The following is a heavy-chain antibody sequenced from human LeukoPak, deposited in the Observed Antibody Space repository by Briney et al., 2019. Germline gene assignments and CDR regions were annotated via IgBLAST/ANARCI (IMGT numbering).Heavy chain of an antibody. D-gene: IGHD3-3*01. J-gene: IGHJ4*02. CDR3: AKVYDFWSGRRVGYYFDY. CDR1: GFTFSSYA. CDR2: ISGSGGST. Sequence: PGGSLRLSCAASGFTFSSYAMSWVRQAPGKGLEWVSAISGSGGSTYYADSVKGRFTISRDNSKNTLYLQMNSLRAEDTAVYYCAKVYDFWSGRRVGYYFDYWGQGTLVTVSS. V-gene: IGHV3-23*01.